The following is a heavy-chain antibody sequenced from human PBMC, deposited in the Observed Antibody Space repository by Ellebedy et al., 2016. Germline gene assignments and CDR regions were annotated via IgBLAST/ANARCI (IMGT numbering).Heavy chain of an antibody. CDR3: ARGLHPHWESDIVVVVAATLLQH. Sequence: ASVKVSCXASGYTFTSYDINWVRQATGQGLEWMGWMNPNSGNTGYAQKFQGRVTMTRNTSISTAYMELSSLRSEDTAVYYCARGLHPHWESDIVVVVAATLLQHWGQGTLVTVSS. V-gene: IGHV1-8*01. J-gene: IGHJ1*01. CDR1: GYTFTSYD. CDR2: MNPNSGNT. D-gene: IGHD2-15*01.